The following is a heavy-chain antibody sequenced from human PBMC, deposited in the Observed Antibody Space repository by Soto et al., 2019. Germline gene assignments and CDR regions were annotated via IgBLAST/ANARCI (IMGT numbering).Heavy chain of an antibody. CDR2: IYYSGST. CDR3: ARELGLWFGELFGWFDP. Sequence: PSETLSLTCTVSGVSISSGDYYWSWIRQPPGKGLEWIGYIYYSGSTYYNPSLKSRVTISVDTSKNQFSLKLSSVTAADTAVYYCARELGLWFGELFGWFDPWGQGTLVTVSS. D-gene: IGHD3-10*01. J-gene: IGHJ5*02. CDR1: GVSISSGDYY. V-gene: IGHV4-30-4*01.